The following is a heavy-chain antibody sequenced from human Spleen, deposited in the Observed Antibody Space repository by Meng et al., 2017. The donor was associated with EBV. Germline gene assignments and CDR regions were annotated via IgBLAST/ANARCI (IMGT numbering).Heavy chain of an antibody. CDR3: ARGIAANWFDP. CDR1: GYIFTSYD. J-gene: IGHJ5*02. CDR2: ISAYNGNT. Sequence: QGQLVQSGAEVKKPGSSVKVSCKASGYIFTSYDINWVRQATGQGLEWMGWISAYNGNTNYAQNFQGRVNVTTDRSTTTAYMELSNLRSDDTAVYYCARGIAANWFDPWGQGTLVTVSS. D-gene: IGHD6-25*01. V-gene: IGHV1-18*01.